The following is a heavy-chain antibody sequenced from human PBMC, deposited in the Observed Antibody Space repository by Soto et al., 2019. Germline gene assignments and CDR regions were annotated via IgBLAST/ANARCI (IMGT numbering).Heavy chain of an antibody. J-gene: IGHJ6*02. D-gene: IGHD5-18*01. CDR3: ARHRGYSYGYYYYYGMDV. CDR1: GCSFTSYW. CDR2: IDPSDSYT. V-gene: IGHV5-10-1*01. Sequence: GEALKISGEGSGCSFTSYWRSWVRQMPGKGLEWMGRIDPSDSYTNYSPSFQGHVTISADKSISTAYLQWSSLKASDTAMYYCARHRGYSYGYYYYYGMDVWGQGTTVTVSS.